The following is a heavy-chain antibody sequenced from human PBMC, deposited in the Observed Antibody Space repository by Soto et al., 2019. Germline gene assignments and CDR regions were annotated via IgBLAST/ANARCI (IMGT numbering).Heavy chain of an antibody. V-gene: IGHV4-30-4*01. D-gene: IGHD6-13*01. J-gene: IGHJ5*02. CDR2: IYYSGST. CDR1: GGSISSGDYY. Sequence: PSETLSLTCTVSGGSISSGDYYWSWIRQPPGKGLEWIGYIYYSGSTYYNPSLKSRVTISVDTSKNQFSLKLSSVTAADTAVYYCARCIAAAGTLDWFDPWGQGTLVTVSS. CDR3: ARCIAAAGTLDWFDP.